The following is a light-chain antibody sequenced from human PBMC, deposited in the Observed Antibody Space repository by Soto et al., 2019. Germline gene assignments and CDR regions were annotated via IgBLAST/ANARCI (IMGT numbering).Light chain of an antibody. CDR1: SSNIGAGYD. Sequence: QSVLTQPPSVSGAPGQRVTISCTGSSSNIGAGYDVHWYQQFPGTAPKLLIYGNNNRPSGVPDRFSGSKSGTSASLAITGLQAEDEADYHCQSYDSRPSGTVFGSGTKVTVL. J-gene: IGLJ1*01. CDR2: GNN. CDR3: QSYDSRPSGTV. V-gene: IGLV1-40*01.